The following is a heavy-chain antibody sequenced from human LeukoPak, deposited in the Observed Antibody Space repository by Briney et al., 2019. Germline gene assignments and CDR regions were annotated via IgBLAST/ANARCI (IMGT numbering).Heavy chain of an antibody. CDR1: RFTFSTYA. V-gene: IGHV3-7*01. J-gene: IGHJ4*02. D-gene: IGHD6-19*01. Sequence: GGSLRLSCAASRFTFSTYAMSWVRQAPGKGLEWVANIKQDGSERYYVDSVKGRFTISRDNAKKSLFLQMNSLRAEDTAVYYCATRRYSSGFDYWGQGTLVTVSS. CDR2: IKQDGSER. CDR3: ATRRYSSGFDY.